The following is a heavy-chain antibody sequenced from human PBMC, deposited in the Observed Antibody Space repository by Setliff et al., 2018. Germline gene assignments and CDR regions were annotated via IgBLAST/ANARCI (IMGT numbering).Heavy chain of an antibody. CDR3: ARDKGVVSLDY. CDR1: GFTFRSSG. D-gene: IGHD3-10*01. V-gene: IGHV3-30*02. J-gene: IGHJ4*02. CDR2: IRNDGSNK. Sequence: GGSLRLSCEVSGFTAASGFTFRSSGMHWVRQAPGEGLEWVTFIRNDGSNKYYAESVKGRFTVSRDNSRNTLYLDMNSLRADDTAVYYCARDKGVVSLDYWGQGTLVTVSS.